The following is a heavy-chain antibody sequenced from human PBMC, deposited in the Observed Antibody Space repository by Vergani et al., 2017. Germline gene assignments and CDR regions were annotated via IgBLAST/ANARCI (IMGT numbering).Heavy chain of an antibody. CDR1: EYSFGNYW. D-gene: IGHD2/OR15-2a*01. Sequence: EVELVQSGPEMRKPGESLKISCKGSEYSFGNYWIGWVRKIPGQGLEWMGIIYPADSDTRYSPSFQGQITSSADKSISTAFLQWDSLKASDTALYYCARHTTYTDSWGQGTLVTVSS. CDR3: ARHTTYTDS. J-gene: IGHJ4*02. CDR2: IYPADSDT. V-gene: IGHV5-51*01.